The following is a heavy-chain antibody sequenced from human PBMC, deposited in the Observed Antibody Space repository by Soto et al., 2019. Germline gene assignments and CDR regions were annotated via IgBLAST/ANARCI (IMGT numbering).Heavy chain of an antibody. CDR3: ARGNKDWNYVIGWFDP. J-gene: IGHJ5*02. CDR1: RGTFSSYA. Sequence: QVQLVQSGAEVKKPGSSVKVSCKASRGTFSSYAISWVRQAPGQGLEWMGGIIPIFGTANYAQKFQGRVTITADESTSTAYMELSSLRSEDTAVYYCARGNKDWNYVIGWFDPWGQGTLVTVSS. CDR2: IIPIFGTA. D-gene: IGHD1-7*01. V-gene: IGHV1-69*01.